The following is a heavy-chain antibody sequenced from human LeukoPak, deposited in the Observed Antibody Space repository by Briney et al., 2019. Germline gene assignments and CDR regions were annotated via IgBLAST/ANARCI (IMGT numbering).Heavy chain of an antibody. V-gene: IGHV4-34*01. CDR1: GGSFSGYY. CDR2: INHSGST. J-gene: IGHJ4*02. CDR3: ARHSRLSMAVKYRVGYYFDY. D-gene: IGHD2/OR15-2a*01. Sequence: SETLSLTCAVYGGSFSGYYWSWIRQPPGKGLEWIGEINHSGSTNYNPSLKSRVTISVDTSKNQFSLKLSSVTAADTAVYYCARHSRLSMAVKYRVGYYFDYWGQGTLVTVSS.